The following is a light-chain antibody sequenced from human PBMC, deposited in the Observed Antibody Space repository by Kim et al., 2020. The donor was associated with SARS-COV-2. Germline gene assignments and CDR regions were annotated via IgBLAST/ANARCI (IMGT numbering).Light chain of an antibody. CDR2: DAS. CDR3: QQYNNWPLL. CDR1: QSVSSN. Sequence: EIVMTQSPATLSVSPGERATLSCRASQSVSSNLAWYQQKPGQAPRVVIYDASTRATGIPARFSGSGSGTEFTLTISSLQSEDFAVYYCQQYNNWPLLFGQGTKVDIK. J-gene: IGKJ1*01. V-gene: IGKV3-15*01.